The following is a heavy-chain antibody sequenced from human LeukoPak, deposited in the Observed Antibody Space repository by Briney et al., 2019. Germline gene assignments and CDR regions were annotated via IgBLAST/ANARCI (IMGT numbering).Heavy chain of an antibody. Sequence: SETLSLTCTVSGGSISSYYWSWIRQPAGKGLEWIGRIYTSGSTNYNPSLKSRVTMSVDTSKNQFSLKLSSVTAADTAVYYCARGFVLGRMIFGVVAWDAFDIWGQGTTVTVSS. D-gene: IGHD3-3*01. CDR2: IYTSGST. V-gene: IGHV4-4*07. CDR3: ARGFVLGRMIFGVVAWDAFDI. J-gene: IGHJ3*02. CDR1: GGSISSYY.